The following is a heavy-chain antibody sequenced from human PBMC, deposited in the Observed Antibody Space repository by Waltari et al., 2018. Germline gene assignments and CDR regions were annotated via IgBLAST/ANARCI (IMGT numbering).Heavy chain of an antibody. CDR2: INTNTGNP. V-gene: IGHV7-4-1*02. CDR1: GYTFPSYA. J-gene: IGHJ4*02. Sequence: QVQLVQSGSKVKKPGAAVQVYCKAAGYTFPSYARNGGRQAPGQGLEWMGWINTNTGNPTYAQGFTGRFVFSLDTSVSTAYLQISSLKAEDTAVYYCARELRLTRSIAAAGIGYWGQGTLVTVSS. D-gene: IGHD6-13*01. CDR3: ARELRLTRSIAAAGIGY.